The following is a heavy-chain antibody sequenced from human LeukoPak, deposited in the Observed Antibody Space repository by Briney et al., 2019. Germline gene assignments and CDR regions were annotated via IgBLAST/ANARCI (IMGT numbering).Heavy chain of an antibody. V-gene: IGHV4-34*01. J-gene: IGHJ6*04. CDR2: INHSGST. D-gene: IGHD2-2*01. CDR1: GGSFSGYY. CDR3: ARLRLGYCSSTSCHLVSDYYGMDV. Sequence: SETLSLTCAVYGGSFSGYYWSWIRQPPGKGLEWIGEINHSGSTNYNPSLKSRVTISVGTSKNQFSLKLSSVTAADTAVYYCARLRLGYCSSTSCHLVSDYYGMDVWGKGTTVTVSS.